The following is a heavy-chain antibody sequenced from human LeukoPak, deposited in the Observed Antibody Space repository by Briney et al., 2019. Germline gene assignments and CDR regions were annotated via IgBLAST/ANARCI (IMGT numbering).Heavy chain of an antibody. D-gene: IGHD1-14*01. CDR3: ARTNQISETAFDI. J-gene: IGHJ3*02. Sequence: SETLSLTCSVSSGSISNYYWSWIRQSPGKGLEWIGYILSGGSTNYNPSVKSRVTISVDTSRNQFSLKLRSVTAADTAVYYCARTNQISETAFDIWGQGTMVIVSS. CDR2: ILSGGST. CDR1: SGSISNYY. V-gene: IGHV4-59*01.